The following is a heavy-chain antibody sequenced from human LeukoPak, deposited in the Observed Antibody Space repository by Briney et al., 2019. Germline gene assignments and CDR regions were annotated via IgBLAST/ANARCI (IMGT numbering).Heavy chain of an antibody. V-gene: IGHV1-18*01. CDR1: GYTFTSYG. Sequence: ASVKVSCKASGYTFTSYGISWVRQAPGQGLEWMGWISAYNGNTNYAQKLRGRVTMTTDTSTSTAYMELRSLRSYDTAVYYCARGRLVVVITPFDYWGQGTLVTVSS. J-gene: IGHJ4*02. D-gene: IGHD3-22*01. CDR2: ISAYNGNT. CDR3: ARGRLVVVITPFDY.